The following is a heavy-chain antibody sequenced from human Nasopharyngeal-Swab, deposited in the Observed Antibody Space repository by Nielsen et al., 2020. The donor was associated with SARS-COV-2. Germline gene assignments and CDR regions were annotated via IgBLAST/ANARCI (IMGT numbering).Heavy chain of an antibody. J-gene: IGHJ6*03. CDR2: INHSGST. CDR1: GGSFSGYY. Sequence: SETLSLTCAVYGGSFSGYYWSWIRQPPGKGLDWIGEINHSGSTNYIPSLKSRVTISVDTSNNQFSLKGTSVTAADTAVYYCARGISGVVPAPILGVGPYYHYYSMDVWGKGTTVTVSS. V-gene: IGHV4-34*01. D-gene: IGHD2-2*01. CDR3: ARGISGVVPAPILGVGPYYHYYSMDV.